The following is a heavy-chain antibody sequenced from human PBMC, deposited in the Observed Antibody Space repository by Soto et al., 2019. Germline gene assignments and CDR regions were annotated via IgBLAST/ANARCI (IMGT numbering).Heavy chain of an antibody. CDR3: ARGGESRDLRFLEWLLLDAFDI. CDR1: GGSISSYY. CDR2: IYYSGST. J-gene: IGHJ3*02. Sequence: QVQLQESGPGLVKPSETLSLTCTVSGGSISSYYWSWIRQPPGKGLEWIGYIYYSGSTNYNPSLKIRVTISVDTSKNQFSLKLSSVTAADTAVYYCARGGESRDLRFLEWLLLDAFDIWGQGTMVTVSS. D-gene: IGHD3-3*01. V-gene: IGHV4-59*08.